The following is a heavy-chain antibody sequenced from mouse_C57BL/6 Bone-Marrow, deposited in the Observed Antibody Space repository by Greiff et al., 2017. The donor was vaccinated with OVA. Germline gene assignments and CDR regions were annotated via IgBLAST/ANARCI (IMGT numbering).Heavy chain of an antibody. V-gene: IGHV5-4*03. CDR2: ISDGGSYT. CDR3: ASRWLLPFAY. CDR1: GFTFSSYA. Sequence: DVMLVESGGGLVKPGGSLKLSCAASGFTFSSYAMSWVRQTPEKRLEWVATISDGGSYTYYPDNVKGRFTISRDNAKNNLYLQMSHLKSEDTAMYYCASRWLLPFAYWGQGTLVTVSA. J-gene: IGHJ3*01. D-gene: IGHD2-3*01.